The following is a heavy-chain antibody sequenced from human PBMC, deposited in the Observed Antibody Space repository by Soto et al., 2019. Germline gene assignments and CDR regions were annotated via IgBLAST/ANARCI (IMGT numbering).Heavy chain of an antibody. D-gene: IGHD6-19*01. CDR1: GYTFTSYY. J-gene: IGHJ6*02. CDR3: ARGSGWLGYYYGMDV. Sequence: GASVKVSCKASGYTFTSYYMHWVRQAPGQGLEWMGIINPSGGSTSYAQKFQGRVTMTRDTSTSTVYMELSSLRSEDTAVYYCARGSGWLGYYYGMDVWGQGTTVTVSS. CDR2: INPSGGST. V-gene: IGHV1-46*01.